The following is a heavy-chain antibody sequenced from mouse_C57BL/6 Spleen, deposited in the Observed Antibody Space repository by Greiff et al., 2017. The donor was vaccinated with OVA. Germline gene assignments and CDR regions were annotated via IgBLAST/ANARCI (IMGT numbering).Heavy chain of an antibody. CDR2: IYPGSGNT. V-gene: IGHV1-76*01. CDR3: ARGERYFDV. CDR1: GYTFTDYY. Sequence: QVQLQQSGAELVRPGASVKLSCKASGYTFTDYYINWVKQRPGQGLEWIARIYPGSGNTYYNEKFNGKATLTAEKSSSTAYMQLSSLTSEDSAVYFCARGERYFDVWGTGTTVTVSS. J-gene: IGHJ1*03.